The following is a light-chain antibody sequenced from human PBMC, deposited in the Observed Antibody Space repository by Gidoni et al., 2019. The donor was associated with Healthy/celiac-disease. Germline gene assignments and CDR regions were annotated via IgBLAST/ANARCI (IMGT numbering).Light chain of an antibody. J-gene: IGLJ3*02. Sequence: SYELTQPSSVSVSPGQTARITCPGDVLAKKYARWFQQKPGQAPLLVIYKDSERPSGIPERFSGSSSGTTVTLTISGAQVEDEADYYCYSAADNNLGVFGGGTKLTVL. CDR2: KDS. V-gene: IGLV3-27*01. CDR1: VLAKKY. CDR3: YSAADNNLGV.